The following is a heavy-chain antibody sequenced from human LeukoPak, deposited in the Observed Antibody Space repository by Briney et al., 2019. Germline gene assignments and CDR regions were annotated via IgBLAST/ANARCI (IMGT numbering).Heavy chain of an antibody. CDR3: ARVVDRYYDSSGYPQPNWFDP. V-gene: IGHV4-59*01. CDR1: RFSFSSYC. CDR2: IYYSGST. D-gene: IGHD3-22*01. J-gene: IGHJ5*02. Sequence: LRLSCAASRFSFSSYCMNWVRQAPGKGLEWIGYIYYSGSTNYNPSLKSRVTISVDTSKNQFSLKLSSVTAADTAVYYCARVVDRYYDSSGYPQPNWFDPWGQGTLVTVSS.